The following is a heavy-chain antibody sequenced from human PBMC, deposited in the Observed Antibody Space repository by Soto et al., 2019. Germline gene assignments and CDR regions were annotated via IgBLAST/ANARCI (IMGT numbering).Heavy chain of an antibody. V-gene: IGHV4-34*01. CDR1: GGSFNGYY. CDR2: INHSGST. CDR3: ASQRPTVTTFDY. Sequence: QVQRRQWGAGLVKPSETLSLTCAVYGGSFNGYYWNWIRQPPGKGLEWIGEINHSGSTNYNPSLKSRVSISVDTSKNQFSLRLSSVTAADTAVYYCASQRPTVTTFDYWGQGTLVTVSS. J-gene: IGHJ4*02. D-gene: IGHD4-17*01.